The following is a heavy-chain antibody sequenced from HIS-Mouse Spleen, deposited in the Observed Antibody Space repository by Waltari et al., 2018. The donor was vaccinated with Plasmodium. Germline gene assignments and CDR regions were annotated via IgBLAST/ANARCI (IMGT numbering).Heavy chain of an antibody. CDR1: GVTFCSYW. V-gene: IGHV3-7*01. D-gene: IGHD6-13*01. J-gene: IGHJ2*01. CDR2: IKKDGSEK. Sequence: EVPLVESGGGLVQPGGSLRLSCAASGVTFCSYWMSVVRQAPGKGREWVANIKKDGSEKYYVDSVKGRFTISRDNAKNSLYLQMNSLRAEDTAVYYCASSWYWYFDLWGRGTLVTVSS. CDR3: ASSWYWYFDL.